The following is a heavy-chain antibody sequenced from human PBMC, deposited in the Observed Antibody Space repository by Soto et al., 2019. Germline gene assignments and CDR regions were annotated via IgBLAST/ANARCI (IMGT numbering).Heavy chain of an antibody. D-gene: IGHD2-21*01. CDR2: IYYIGST. CDR3: ARGGISHWAYFYYMDV. V-gene: IGHV4-31*03. CDR1: GGSISSGVYY. J-gene: IGHJ6*03. Sequence: SETLSLTCTVSGGSISSGVYYWIWIRQHPGKGLEWIGYIYYIGSTYYNPSLKSRVTMSVDTSKNQFSLTLNSVTAADTATYYCARGGISHWAYFYYMDVWDRGTTVTVSS.